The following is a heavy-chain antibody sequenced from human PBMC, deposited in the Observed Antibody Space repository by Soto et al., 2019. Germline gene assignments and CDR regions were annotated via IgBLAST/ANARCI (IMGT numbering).Heavy chain of an antibody. Sequence: QVQLVQSGAEVKKPGASVKVSCKASGYTFTSYGISWVRQAPGQGLEWMGWISAYNGNTNYAQKLQGRVTMTTDTSPSTAYMEQRSLRSDDTAVYYCASSLLVGYGLEGESDWGQGTLVTVSS. V-gene: IGHV1-18*01. CDR2: ISAYNGNT. J-gene: IGHJ4*02. CDR1: GYTFTSYG. CDR3: ASSLLVGYGLEGESD. D-gene: IGHD5-18*01.